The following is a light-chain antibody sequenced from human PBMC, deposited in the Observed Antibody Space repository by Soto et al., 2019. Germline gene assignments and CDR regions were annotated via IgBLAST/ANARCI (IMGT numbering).Light chain of an antibody. Sequence: QSALTQPPSASGAPGQRVTISCTGSSSNIGAGNDVHWYQQHPGTAPKLLIYGNSKRPSGVPDRFSGSKSGSSASLAISGLVAGDEADDYCEYYDSSLSGSCVVFGAGTKLAVL. V-gene: IGLV1-40*01. CDR3: EYYDSSLSGSCVV. CDR1: SSNIGAGND. J-gene: IGLJ2*01. CDR2: GNS.